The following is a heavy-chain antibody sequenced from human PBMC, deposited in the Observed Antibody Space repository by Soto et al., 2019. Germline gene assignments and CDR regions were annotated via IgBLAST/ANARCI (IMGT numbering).Heavy chain of an antibody. Sequence: QLQLQESGSGLVKPSQTLSLTCAVSGDSISSGGYSCSWIRQPPGKGLEWIGYIHHTGNTYYNPSLKSRVTISIDRSKNQFFLNLSSVTAADTAVYYCGIGTSMVNYYFGIDVW. CDR1: GDSISSGGYS. D-gene: IGHD5-18*01. CDR2: IHHTGNT. CDR3: GIGTSMVNYYFGIDV. V-gene: IGHV4-30-2*01. J-gene: IGHJ6*01.